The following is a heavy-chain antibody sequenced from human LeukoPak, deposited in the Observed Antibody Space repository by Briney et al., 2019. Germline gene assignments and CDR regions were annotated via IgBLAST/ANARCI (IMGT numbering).Heavy chain of an antibody. CDR1: GFTFSSYS. J-gene: IGHJ6*02. D-gene: IGHD2-15*01. V-gene: IGHV3-21*01. CDR2: ISSSSSYI. Sequence: GGSLRLSCAASGFTFSSYSMSWVRQAPGKGLEWVSSISSSSSYIYYADSVKGRFTISRDNAKNSLYLQMNSLRAEDTAVYYCARENPSNCSGGSCYSGYYGMDVWGQGTTVTVSS. CDR3: ARENPSNCSGGSCYSGYYGMDV.